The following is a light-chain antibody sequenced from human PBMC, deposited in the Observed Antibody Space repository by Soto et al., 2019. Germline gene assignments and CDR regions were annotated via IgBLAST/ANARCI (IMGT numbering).Light chain of an antibody. CDR3: ETWNTYNVV. CDR1: SGHSSYI. V-gene: IGLV4-60*03. CDR2: VEGNGGY. Sequence: QSVLTQSSSASASLGSSVKLTCTLSSGHSSYIIAWHQQQPGKAPRFLMKVEGNGGYKKGSGVPDRFSGSSSGADRYLTISNLQSEDEADYYCETWNTYNVVFVGGTKVTVL. J-gene: IGLJ2*01.